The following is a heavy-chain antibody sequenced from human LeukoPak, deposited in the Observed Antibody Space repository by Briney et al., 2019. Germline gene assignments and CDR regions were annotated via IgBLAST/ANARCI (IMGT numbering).Heavy chain of an antibody. CDR1: GGSISRSNYY. V-gene: IGHV4-30-4*01. D-gene: IGHD3-9*01. J-gene: IGHJ3*01. CDR3: ATSGRLVLDAFDV. Sequence: PSQTLSLTCIVSGGSISRSNYYWSWIRQPPGKGQEWIGYIYYTGSTYYDPSLKSRLTMSIDTSKNRFSLKLTSVTAADTALYYCATSGRLVLDAFDVWGQGSMVTVSS. CDR2: IYYTGST.